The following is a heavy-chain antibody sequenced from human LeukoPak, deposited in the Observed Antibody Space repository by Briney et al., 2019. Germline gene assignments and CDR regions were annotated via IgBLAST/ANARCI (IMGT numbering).Heavy chain of an antibody. CDR1: GFTFSSYW. D-gene: IGHD3-10*01. CDR3: AKSKPYYYGSGSYYKNPFDD. Sequence: GGSLRLSCAASGFTFSSYWMTWVRQAPGKGLEWVANINQDGSEKYYVDSVKGRFTISRDNAKNSLYLQMNSLRAEDTALYYCAKSKPYYYGSGSYYKNPFDDWGQGTLVTVSS. CDR2: INQDGSEK. J-gene: IGHJ4*02. V-gene: IGHV3-7*03.